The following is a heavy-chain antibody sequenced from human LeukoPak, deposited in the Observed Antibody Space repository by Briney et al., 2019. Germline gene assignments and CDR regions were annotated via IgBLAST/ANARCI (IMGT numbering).Heavy chain of an antibody. Sequence: PGGSLRLSCAASGFTFSSYGMHWVRQAPGKGLEWVAVISYDGSNKYYADSVKGRFTISRDNSKNTLYLQMNSLRAEDTAVYYCATHIVVAPYYFDYWGQGTLVTVSS. V-gene: IGHV3-30*03. J-gene: IGHJ4*02. CDR3: ATHIVVAPYYFDY. CDR1: GFTFSSYG. D-gene: IGHD2-21*01. CDR2: ISYDGSNK.